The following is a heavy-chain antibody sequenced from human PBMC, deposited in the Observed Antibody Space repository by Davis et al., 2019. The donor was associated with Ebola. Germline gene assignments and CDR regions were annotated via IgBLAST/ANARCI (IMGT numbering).Heavy chain of an antibody. V-gene: IGHV4-30-4*01. CDR2: IYYSGST. J-gene: IGHJ5*02. CDR1: GGSISSGDYY. Sequence: SETLSLTCTVSGGSISSGDYYWSWIRKPPGKGLEWFGYIYYSGSTYYNPSLKSRVTISVDTSKNQFSLKLSSVTAADTAVYYCAREVFVTYYDILTGGIWFDPWGQGTLVTVSS. D-gene: IGHD3-9*01. CDR3: AREVFVTYYDILTGGIWFDP.